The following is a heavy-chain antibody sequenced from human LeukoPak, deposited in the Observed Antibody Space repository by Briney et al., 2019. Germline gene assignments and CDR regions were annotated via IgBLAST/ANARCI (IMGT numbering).Heavy chain of an antibody. CDR1: GYSFTTYG. CDR2: VSPYNGNT. CDR3: AREWGHYYDA. Sequence: ASVKVSCKASGYSFTTYGITWVRQAPGRGLEWMGWVSPYNGNTNYAQHLQGRVTMTTDTSTTTAYMELRSLRSDDTAIYYCAREWGHYYDAWGQGTMVTVSS. J-gene: IGHJ3*01. V-gene: IGHV1-18*01. D-gene: IGHD3-22*01.